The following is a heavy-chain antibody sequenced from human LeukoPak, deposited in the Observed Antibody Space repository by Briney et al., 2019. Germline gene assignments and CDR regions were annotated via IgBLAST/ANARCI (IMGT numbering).Heavy chain of an antibody. CDR3: ARGGEYYDSSGYFY. CDR1: GGTFSSYA. J-gene: IGHJ4*02. Sequence: GASVKVSCKASGGTFSSYAISWVRQAPGQGLEWMGGIIPIFGTANYAQKFQGRVTITADKSTSTAYMELSSLRSEDTAVYYCARGGEYYDSSGYFYWGQGTLVTVSS. D-gene: IGHD3-22*01. CDR2: IIPIFGTA. V-gene: IGHV1-69*06.